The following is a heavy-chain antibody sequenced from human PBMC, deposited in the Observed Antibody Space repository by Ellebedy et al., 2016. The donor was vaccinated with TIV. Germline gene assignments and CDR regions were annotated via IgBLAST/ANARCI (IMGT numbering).Heavy chain of an antibody. J-gene: IGHJ3*02. CDR3: AHSPDPFATGGFYSSSDGLDI. Sequence: SGPTLVKPTQTLTLTCTFSGFSLTTAGVGVGWIRQPPGKALEFLALIFWNGDEYYSPSLKSRLTIIKDTSKNQVVLTVTNMDPVDTATYFCAHSPDPFATGGFYSSSDGLDIWGQGTMVTVSS. V-gene: IGHV2-5*01. D-gene: IGHD2-8*02. CDR2: IFWNGDE. CDR1: GFSLTTAGVG.